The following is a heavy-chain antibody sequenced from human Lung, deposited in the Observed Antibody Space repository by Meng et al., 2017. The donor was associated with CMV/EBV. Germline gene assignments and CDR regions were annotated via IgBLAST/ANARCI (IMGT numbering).Heavy chain of an antibody. D-gene: IGHD2-15*01. CDR2: IIPIFGTA. J-gene: IGHJ6*02. CDR3: ARGGGVASSFGMDV. CDR1: GGTFSSYA. V-gene: IGHV1-69*05. Sequence: SSVKVSCKASGGTFSSYAISWVRQAPGQGLEWMGGIIPIFGTANYAQKFQGRVTITTDESTSTAYMELSSLRSEDTAVYYCARGGGVASSFGMDVWGQGTTVTVSS.